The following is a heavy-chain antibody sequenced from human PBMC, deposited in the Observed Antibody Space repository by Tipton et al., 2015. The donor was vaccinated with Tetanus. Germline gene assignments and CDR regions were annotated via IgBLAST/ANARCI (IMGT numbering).Heavy chain of an antibody. V-gene: IGHV4-30-4*01. CDR1: GGSISSDAHY. CDR3: ARDRRDFAYDSRGFYSPLYYFDN. Sequence: TLSVTCTVSGGSISSDAHYWSWIRQAPGKGLEWLGYISHSGTTNYNPSLMSRVTLSLDTARGQFSLKLTSVTAADAAVYFCARDRRDFAYDSRGFYSPLYYFDNWGQGVRVTVSA. CDR2: ISHSGTT. D-gene: IGHD3-22*01. J-gene: IGHJ4*02.